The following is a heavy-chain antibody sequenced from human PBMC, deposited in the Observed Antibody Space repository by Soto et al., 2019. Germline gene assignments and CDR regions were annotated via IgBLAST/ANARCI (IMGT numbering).Heavy chain of an antibody. J-gene: IGHJ4*02. CDR1: GGSISSGGYY. CDR2: IYYSGST. D-gene: IGHD3-10*01. Sequence: SETLSLTCTVSGGSISSGGYYWSWIRQHPGRGLEWIGYIYYSGSTYYNPSLKSRVTISVDTSKNQFSLKLSSVTAADTAVYYCARCGLGSDWPFDYWGQGTLVTVSS. V-gene: IGHV4-31*03. CDR3: ARCGLGSDWPFDY.